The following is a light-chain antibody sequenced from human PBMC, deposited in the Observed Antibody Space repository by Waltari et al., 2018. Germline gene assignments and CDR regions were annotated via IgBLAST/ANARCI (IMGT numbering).Light chain of an antibody. J-gene: IGKJ2*01. CDR2: RAS. CDR3: QHGYGSPYT. V-gene: IGKV1-39*02. Sequence: DIQLTQSPSSLSASVGDRVPLPCRASENVNSYLNWYQHKPGKAPKLLIYRASTLQSGVPSRFGGSGSGTDYTFTISSLQSEDVATYYCQHGYGSPYTFGRGTKVEIK. CDR1: ENVNSY.